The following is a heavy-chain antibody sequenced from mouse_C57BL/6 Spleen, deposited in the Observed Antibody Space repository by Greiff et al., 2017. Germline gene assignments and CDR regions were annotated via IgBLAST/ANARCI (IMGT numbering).Heavy chain of an antibody. V-gene: IGHV1-63*01. CDR2: IYPGGGYT. D-gene: IGHD2-3*01. Sequence: QVQVQQSGAELVRPGTSVKMSCKASGYTFTNYWIGWAKQRPGHGLEWIGDIYPGGGYTNYNEKFKGKATLTADKSSSTAYMQFSSLTSEDSAIYYCAREGDDGYLDYWGQGTTLTVSS. CDR3: AREGDDGYLDY. J-gene: IGHJ2*01. CDR1: GYTFTNYW.